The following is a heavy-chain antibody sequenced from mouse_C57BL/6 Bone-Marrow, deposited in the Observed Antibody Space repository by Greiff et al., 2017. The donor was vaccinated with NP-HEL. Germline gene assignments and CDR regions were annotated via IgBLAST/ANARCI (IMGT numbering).Heavy chain of an antibody. D-gene: IGHD1-1*01. CDR2: ISSGGDYI. V-gene: IGHV5-9-1*02. J-gene: IGHJ2*01. CDR3: TRGAYFGISYGFDY. CDR1: GFTFSSYA. Sequence: EVQLVESGEGLVKPGGSLKLSCAASGFTFSSYAMSWVRQTPEKRLEWVAYISSGGDYIYSADTVKGRFTISRDNARNTLYLQMSRLKSEDTAMYYCTRGAYFGISYGFDYWGQGTTLTVSS.